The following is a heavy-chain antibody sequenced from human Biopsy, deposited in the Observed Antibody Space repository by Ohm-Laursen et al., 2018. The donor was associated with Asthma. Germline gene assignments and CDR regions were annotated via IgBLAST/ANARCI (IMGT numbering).Heavy chain of an antibody. Sequence: SDTLSLTCSVSGGSASSDKYYWSWIRQPPGKGLEWIAYIFYSGATNYNPALRSRVAQSIDTSKSQFSLRLNSLSAADTAVYYCAGGTIVAGIDYWGRGTLVTVSS. CDR3: AGGTIVAGIDY. V-gene: IGHV4-61*01. CDR2: IFYSGAT. J-gene: IGHJ4*02. D-gene: IGHD5-12*01. CDR1: GGSASSDKYY.